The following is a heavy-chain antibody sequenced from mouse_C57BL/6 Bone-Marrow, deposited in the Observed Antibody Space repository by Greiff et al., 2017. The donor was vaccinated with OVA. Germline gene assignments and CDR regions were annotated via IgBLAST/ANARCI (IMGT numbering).Heavy chain of an antibody. CDR2: IYPGSGST. CDR1: GYTFTSYW. Sequence: QVQLQQPGAELVKPGASVKMSCKASGYTFTSYWITWVKQRPGQGLEWIGDIYPGSGSTNYNEKFKSKATLTVDTSSSTASMQLSILTSEDSAVYYGAREGGGSYAMDYWGQGTSVTVSS. V-gene: IGHV1-55*01. J-gene: IGHJ4*01. CDR3: AREGGGSYAMDY.